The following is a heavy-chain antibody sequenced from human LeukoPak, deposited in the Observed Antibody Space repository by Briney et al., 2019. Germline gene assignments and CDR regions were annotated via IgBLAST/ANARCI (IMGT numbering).Heavy chain of an antibody. Sequence: ASVKVSCKASGYTFTSYAIHWVRQAPGQRLEWMGWISVGNGNTKYSQKLQGRVTITRDTSASTAYMELGSLRSEDTAVYYCTRERGQGRYDYWGQGTLVTVSS. CDR3: TRERGQGRYDY. CDR1: GYTFTSYA. J-gene: IGHJ4*02. CDR2: ISVGNGNT. V-gene: IGHV1-3*01.